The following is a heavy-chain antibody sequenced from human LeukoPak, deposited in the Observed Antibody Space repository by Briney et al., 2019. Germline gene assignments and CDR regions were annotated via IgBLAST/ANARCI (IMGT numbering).Heavy chain of an antibody. CDR3: ASQTDRGSARYYSDY. V-gene: IGHV3-23*01. D-gene: IGHD2-15*01. CDR2: VKPSADTA. J-gene: IGHJ4*02. Sequence: PGRSLCLSCALSGLTFSSYSMSWVRHSPGERLEWVLLVKPSADTAYNTDSEKGQFTVSRDNSRNTLYLQMQSLRVEDTAVYYCASQTDRGSARYYSDYWGQGTLVTVSS. CDR1: GLTFSSYS.